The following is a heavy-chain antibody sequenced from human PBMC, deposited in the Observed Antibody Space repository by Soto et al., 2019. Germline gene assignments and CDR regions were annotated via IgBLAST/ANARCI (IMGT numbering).Heavy chain of an antibody. Sequence: ASVKVSCKASGYTFTSYDINWVRQATGQGLEWMGWMNPNSGNTGYAQKFQGRVTMTRNTSISTAYMELSSLRSEDTAVYYCARYTVTTDYYYMDVWGKGTTVTVSS. J-gene: IGHJ6*03. CDR3: ARYTVTTDYYYMDV. CDR2: MNPNSGNT. V-gene: IGHV1-8*01. CDR1: GYTFTSYD. D-gene: IGHD4-17*01.